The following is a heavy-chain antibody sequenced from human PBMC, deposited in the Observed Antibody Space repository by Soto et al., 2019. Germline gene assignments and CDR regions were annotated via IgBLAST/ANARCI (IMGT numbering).Heavy chain of an antibody. CDR3: AHRQRIRSTLSVVVPAARGWLDH. D-gene: IGHD2-2*01. CDR2: IYWDDDK. V-gene: IGHV2-5*02. J-gene: IGHJ5*02. Sequence: SGPTLVNPTQTLTLTCTFSGFSLSTSGVGVGWIRQPPGKALEWLALIYWDDDKRYSPSLKSRLTITKDTSKNQVVLTMTNMDTVDTATYYCAHRQRIRSTLSVVVPAARGWLDHWGKGTLGTV. CDR1: GFSLSTSGVG.